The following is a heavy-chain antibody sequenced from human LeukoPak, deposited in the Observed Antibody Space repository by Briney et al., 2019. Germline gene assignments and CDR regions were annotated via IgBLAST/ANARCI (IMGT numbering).Heavy chain of an antibody. CDR2: ISSSSSYI. V-gene: IGHV3-21*01. Sequence: MTGGSLRLSCAASGFTFSSYTMNWVRQAPGKVLEWVSAISSSSSYIYYADSVKGRFTISRHNAKRSLYLQMNSLRAEDTAVYYCARDLGGYGDYGTNFDYWGQGTLVTVSS. D-gene: IGHD4-17*01. CDR1: GFTFSSYT. J-gene: IGHJ4*02. CDR3: ARDLGGYGDYGTNFDY.